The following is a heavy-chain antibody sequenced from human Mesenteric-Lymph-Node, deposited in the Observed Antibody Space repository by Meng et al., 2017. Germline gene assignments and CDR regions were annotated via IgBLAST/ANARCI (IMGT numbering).Heavy chain of an antibody. CDR3: AKERHSSGWPNWFDP. D-gene: IGHD6-19*01. CDR2: ISGCGDRT. Sequence: GGSLRLSFAASGFPFSSYAMSWVRQAPGKGLEGVPTISGCGDRTYYADSVTGRFTISRDNSKNTLYLQMNSLRAEDTAVYYCAKERHSSGWPNWFDPWGQGALVTVSS. V-gene: IGHV3-23*01. CDR1: GFPFSSYA. J-gene: IGHJ5*02.